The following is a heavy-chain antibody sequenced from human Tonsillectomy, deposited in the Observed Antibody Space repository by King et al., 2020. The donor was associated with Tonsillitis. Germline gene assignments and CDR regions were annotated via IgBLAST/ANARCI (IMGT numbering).Heavy chain of an antibody. J-gene: IGHJ4*02. CDR1: GYTFTGYY. CDR3: ARGFYYASSGYPHDY. V-gene: IGHV1-2*02. Sequence: VQLVQSGAEVKKPGASVKVSCKASGYTFTGYYIHWVRQAPGQGLEWMGWINPNSGGTNSAQKFQGRVTMTRDTSISTAYMELSRLRSDDTAVYYCARGFYYASSGYPHDYWGQGTLITVSS. D-gene: IGHD3-22*01. CDR2: INPNSGGT.